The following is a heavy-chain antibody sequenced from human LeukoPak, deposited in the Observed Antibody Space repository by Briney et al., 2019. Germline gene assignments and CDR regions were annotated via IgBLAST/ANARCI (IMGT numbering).Heavy chain of an antibody. CDR2: ISSSSSHI. J-gene: IGHJ3*02. CDR1: GFTFDHYT. D-gene: IGHD5-18*01. CDR3: ARASNNVDTAMVIPGHAFDI. V-gene: IGHV3-21*04. Sequence: GGSLRLSCAASGFTFDHYTMHWVRQAPGKGLEWVSSISSSSSHIYYADSVKGRFTISRDNAKNSLYLQMNSQRAGDTAVYYCARASNNVDTAMVIPGHAFDIWGQGTMVTVSS.